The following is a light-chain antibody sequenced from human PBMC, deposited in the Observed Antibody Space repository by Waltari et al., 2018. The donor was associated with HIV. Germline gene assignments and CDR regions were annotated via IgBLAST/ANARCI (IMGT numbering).Light chain of an antibody. Sequence: QSVLTQPPSASGTPGQTVTISCSGGRSKIGSNTVTWYQQIPGTAPKLVMYINNQRPSGVPDRFSGSKSGTSASLAISGLQSGDEADYFCAAWDDRLIGVVFGGGTKLTVL. CDR1: RSKIGSNT. J-gene: IGLJ3*02. CDR2: INN. CDR3: AAWDDRLIGVV. V-gene: IGLV1-44*01.